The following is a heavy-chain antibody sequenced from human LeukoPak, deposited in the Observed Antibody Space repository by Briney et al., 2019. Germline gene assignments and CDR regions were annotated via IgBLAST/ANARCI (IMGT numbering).Heavy chain of an antibody. V-gene: IGHV3-64D*06. CDR1: GFTFSDYA. Sequence: PGGSLRLSCSVSGFTFSDYAMHWVRQAPGKGLEYVSAITNNGGSTYYADSAKGGFSVSRDNSKNTVYLQLSSLRPDDTAVYYCVKGRIYCCYPSLDYWGQGTLVTVSS. J-gene: IGHJ4*02. CDR3: VKGRIYCCYPSLDY. CDR2: ITNNGGST. D-gene: IGHD2-2*01.